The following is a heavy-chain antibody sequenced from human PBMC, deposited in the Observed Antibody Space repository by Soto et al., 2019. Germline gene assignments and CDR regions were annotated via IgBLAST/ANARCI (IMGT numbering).Heavy chain of an antibody. CDR3: ARNVVTAVAGSVNWFDP. V-gene: IGHV3-33*01. Sequence: QVQLVESGGGVVQSGRSLTLSCAASGFSLRTYGMQWLRRAPGKGLEWVAFIWYDGTKKFYANSVKGRSTISKDNSNNILYLQMSGLRAEETAVYYCARNVVTAVAGSVNWFDPWGQGTLVTVSS. CDR1: GFSLRTYG. CDR2: IWYDGTKK. J-gene: IGHJ5*02. D-gene: IGHD6-19*01.